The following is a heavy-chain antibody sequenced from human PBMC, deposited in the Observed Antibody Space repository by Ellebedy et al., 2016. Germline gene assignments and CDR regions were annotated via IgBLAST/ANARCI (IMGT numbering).Heavy chain of an antibody. CDR1: GYNFATYW. D-gene: IGHD7-27*01. CDR2: IYPDDSDT. J-gene: IGHJ4*02. V-gene: IGHV5-51*01. Sequence: GESLKISCKGSGYNFATYWIAWVRQMPGKGLEWMGIIYPDDSDTTYSPSFQGQVTISVDKSINTAFLVWSSLKASDTAMYYCAAYTKWGTTYYFEYWGQGTLVTVSS. CDR3: AAYTKWGTTYYFEY.